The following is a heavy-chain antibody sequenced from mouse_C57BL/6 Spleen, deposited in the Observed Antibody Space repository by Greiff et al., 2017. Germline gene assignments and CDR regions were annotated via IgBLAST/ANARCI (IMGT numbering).Heavy chain of an antibody. D-gene: IGHD5-5*01. Sequence: VQLQESGAELVRPGASVTLSCKASGYTFTDYEMHWVKQTPVHGLEWIGAIDPETGGTAYNQKFKGKAILTADKSSSTAYMELRSLTSEDSAVYYCTYPMDYWGQGTSVTVSS. V-gene: IGHV1-15*01. J-gene: IGHJ4*01. CDR2: IDPETGGT. CDR3: TYPMDY. CDR1: GYTFTDYE.